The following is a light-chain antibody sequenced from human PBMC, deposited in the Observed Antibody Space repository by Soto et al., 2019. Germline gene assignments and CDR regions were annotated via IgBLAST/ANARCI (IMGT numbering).Light chain of an antibody. J-gene: IGKJ1*01. Sequence: IVRTQSPATLSVSPGERATLSCRASQSVSSNLAWFQQKPGQAPRLLIYGASTRDTGISARFSGSGSGTEFTLTISSLQSGDFAVYHCQQYNKWPPTFGQGTKVDVK. V-gene: IGKV3-15*01. CDR1: QSVSSN. CDR3: QQYNKWPPT. CDR2: GAS.